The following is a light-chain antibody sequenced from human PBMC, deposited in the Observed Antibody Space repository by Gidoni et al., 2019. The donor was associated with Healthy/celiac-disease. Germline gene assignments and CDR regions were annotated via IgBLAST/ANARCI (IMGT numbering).Light chain of an antibody. J-gene: IGKJ5*01. CDR1: QGISSA. CDR3: QQFNSYLT. V-gene: IGKV1-13*02. Sequence: AIQLTQSPSSLSASVGDRVTITCRASQGISSALAWYQQKPGKAPKLLIYDASSLERGVPSRFSGSGSGTDFTLTISSLQPEDFATYYCQQFNSYLTFGQGTRLEIK. CDR2: DAS.